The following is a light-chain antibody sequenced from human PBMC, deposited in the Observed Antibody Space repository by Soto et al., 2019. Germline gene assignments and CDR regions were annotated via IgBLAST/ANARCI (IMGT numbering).Light chain of an antibody. CDR2: GAS. CDR1: QSVSSF. Sequence: DIVLTQSPATLSLSPGERATLTCRASQSVSSFLAWYQQKPGQAPRLLIYGASIRATGIPARFSGSGSGTDFTLTISRLEPEDFAVYYCQQYGRSATFGQGTKVDIK. V-gene: IGKV3-20*01. J-gene: IGKJ1*01. CDR3: QQYGRSAT.